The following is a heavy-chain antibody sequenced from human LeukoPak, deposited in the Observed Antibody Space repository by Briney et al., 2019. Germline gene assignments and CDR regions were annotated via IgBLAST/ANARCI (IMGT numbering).Heavy chain of an antibody. J-gene: IGHJ3*02. CDR2: INPNSGGT. Sequence: ASVKVSCKASGYTFTGYYMHWVRQAPGQGLEWMGWINPNSGGTNYAQKFQGRVTMTRDTSISTAYMELSRLRSDDTAVYYCARVKSYYYDSSGGFARDAFDIWGQGTVVTVSS. CDR3: ARVKSYYYDSSGGFARDAFDI. D-gene: IGHD3-22*01. CDR1: GYTFTGYY. V-gene: IGHV1-2*02.